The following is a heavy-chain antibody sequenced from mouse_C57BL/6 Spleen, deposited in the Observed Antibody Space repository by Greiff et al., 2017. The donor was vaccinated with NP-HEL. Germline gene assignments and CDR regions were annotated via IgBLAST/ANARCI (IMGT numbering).Heavy chain of an antibody. CDR3: ARERYYYGSSPWFAY. Sequence: EVRLVESEGGLVQPGSSMKLSCTASGFTFSDYYMAWVRQVPEKGLEWVANINYDGSSTYYLDSLKSRFIISRDNAKNILYLQMSSLKSEDTATYYCARERYYYGSSPWFAYWGQGTLVTVSA. V-gene: IGHV5-16*01. CDR1: GFTFSDYY. J-gene: IGHJ3*01. D-gene: IGHD1-1*01. CDR2: INYDGSST.